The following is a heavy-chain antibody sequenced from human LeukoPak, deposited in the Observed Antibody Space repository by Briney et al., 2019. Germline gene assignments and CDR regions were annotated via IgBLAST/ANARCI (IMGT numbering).Heavy chain of an antibody. CDR3: GAARPSEWFDP. CDR1: GFTFSSYA. V-gene: IGHV3-23*01. Sequence: GGSLRLSCAASGFTFSSYAMSWVRQAPGKGLEWVSAISGSGGSTYYADSVKGRFTISRDNSKITLYLQMNSLRAEDTAVYYCGAARPSEWFDPWGQGTLVTVSS. J-gene: IGHJ5*02. CDR2: ISGSGGST. D-gene: IGHD6-6*01.